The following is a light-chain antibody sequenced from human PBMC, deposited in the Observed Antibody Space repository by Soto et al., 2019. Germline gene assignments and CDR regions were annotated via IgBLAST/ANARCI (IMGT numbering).Light chain of an antibody. CDR1: QVISNY. CDR2: RAS. J-gene: IGKJ4*01. CDR3: QQYYNYPLT. V-gene: IGKV1-8*01. Sequence: AIRMTQSPSSLSASTGDRVTITCRASQVISNYLTWYQQKPGKAPKLLIYRASTLQSGVPSRFSGSGSGTDFTLTISSLQPEDFATYYCQQYYNYPLTFGGGTRVEMK.